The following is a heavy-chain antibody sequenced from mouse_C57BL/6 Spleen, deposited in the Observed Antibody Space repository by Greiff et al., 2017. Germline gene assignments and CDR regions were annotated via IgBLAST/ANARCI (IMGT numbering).Heavy chain of an antibody. CDR2: IYPGNSDT. J-gene: IGHJ2*01. V-gene: IGHV1-5*01. Sequence: EVQLQQSGTVLARPGASVKMSCKTSGYTFTSYWMHWVKQRPGQGLEWIGAIYPGNSDTSYNQKFKGKAKLTAVTSASTAYMELSSLTDEDSAVYYCTRHYYGSSYADYWGQGTTLTVSS. D-gene: IGHD1-1*01. CDR3: TRHYYGSSYADY. CDR1: GYTFTSYW.